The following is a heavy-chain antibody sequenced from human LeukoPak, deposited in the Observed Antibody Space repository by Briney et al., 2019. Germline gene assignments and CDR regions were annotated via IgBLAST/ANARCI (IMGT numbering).Heavy chain of an antibody. CDR3: ARDLVTVTKGFDI. CDR1: GHSFSSHY. CDR2: ISHIVRT. J-gene: IGHJ3*02. V-gene: IGHV4-59*11. Sequence: SETLSLTCALSGHSFSSHYCTSIRQSPGTGLEWIAYISHIVRTNYNPSLKSRVTISKDTSKNQFSLKLRSVTAADTVVYHCARDLVTVTKGFDIWGQGKMVSVSS. D-gene: IGHD4-17*01.